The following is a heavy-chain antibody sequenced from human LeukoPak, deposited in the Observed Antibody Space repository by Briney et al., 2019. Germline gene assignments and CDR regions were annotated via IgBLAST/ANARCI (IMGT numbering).Heavy chain of an antibody. CDR3: ARDYCSGGSCYHYYGMDV. V-gene: IGHV1-46*01. D-gene: IGHD2-15*01. CDR1: GYTFTSYY. J-gene: IGHJ6*02. Sequence: GASVKVSCKASGYTFTSYYMHWVRQAPGQGLEWMGIINPSGGSTSYAQKLQGRVTMTTDTSTSTAYMELRSLRSDDTAVYYCARDYCSGGSCYHYYGMDVWGQGTTVTVSS. CDR2: INPSGGST.